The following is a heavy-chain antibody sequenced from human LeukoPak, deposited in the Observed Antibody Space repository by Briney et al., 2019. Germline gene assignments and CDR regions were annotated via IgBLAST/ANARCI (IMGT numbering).Heavy chain of an antibody. V-gene: IGHV3-43*02. CDR1: GFTFDDYV. CDR3: AKDLYCSGGGCYSPFDY. CDR2: ISGDGRST. J-gene: IGHJ4*02. Sequence: GGSLRLSCAASGFTFDDYVMHWVRQAPGKGLQGVSLISGDGRSTYYADSVKGRFTISRDNSKNSLYLQMNSLRTEDTALYYCAKDLYCSGGGCYSPFDYWGQGTLVTVSS. D-gene: IGHD2-15*01.